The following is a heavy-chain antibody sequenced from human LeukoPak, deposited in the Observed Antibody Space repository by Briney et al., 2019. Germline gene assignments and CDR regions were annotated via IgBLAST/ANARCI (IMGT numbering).Heavy chain of an antibody. CDR1: GFTFDDYA. J-gene: IGHJ4*02. CDR3: AKGRHIAVAGDFDY. CDR2: ISWNSGSI. Sequence: GRSLRLSCAASGFTFDDYAMHWVRQAPGKGLEWVSGISWNSGSIGYADSVKGRFTISRDNAKNSLYLQMNSLRAEDTALYYCAKGRHIAVAGDFDYWGQGTLVTVSS. D-gene: IGHD6-19*01. V-gene: IGHV3-9*01.